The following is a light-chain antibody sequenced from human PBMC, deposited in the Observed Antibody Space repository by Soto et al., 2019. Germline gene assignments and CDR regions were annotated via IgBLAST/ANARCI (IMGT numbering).Light chain of an antibody. CDR2: AAS. CDR3: QQSYSTPWT. J-gene: IGKJ1*01. CDR1: QTISSW. V-gene: IGKV1-27*01. Sequence: KTQSNSTLSVSIGDRVAITCGASQTISSWLAWYQQKPGKAPKLLIYAASTLQSGVPSRFSGSGSGTDFTLTISSLQPEDVATYYCQQSYSTPWTFGQGTNVDI.